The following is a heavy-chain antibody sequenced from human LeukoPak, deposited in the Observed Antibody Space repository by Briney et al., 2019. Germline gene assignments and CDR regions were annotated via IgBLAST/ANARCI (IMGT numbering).Heavy chain of an antibody. D-gene: IGHD2-2*01. Sequence: GGSLRLSCGASGFTFSIYWMTWVRQSPGKGLEWVANINQDASEKYYVDSVKGRVTISRDNARNSLYLEMNSLRAEDTATYYCARYCTTTSCYWEGSTYYGMDVWGQGTTVTVSS. V-gene: IGHV3-7*01. CDR3: ARYCTTTSCYWEGSTYYGMDV. J-gene: IGHJ6*02. CDR1: GFTFSIYW. CDR2: INQDASEK.